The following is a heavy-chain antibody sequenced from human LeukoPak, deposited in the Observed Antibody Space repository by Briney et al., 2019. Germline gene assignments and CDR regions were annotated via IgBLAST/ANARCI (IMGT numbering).Heavy chain of an antibody. Sequence: PGGSLRLSCAASGFTFSSYAMSWVRQAPGKGLEWVSAISGSDGSTYYADSVEGRFTISRDNSKNILYLQMNSLGVEDTAVYYCAKESRDWGYIHFDCWGQGTLVTVSS. J-gene: IGHJ4*02. V-gene: IGHV3-23*01. CDR3: AKESRDWGYIHFDC. D-gene: IGHD2-21*02. CDR1: GFTFSSYA. CDR2: ISGSDGST.